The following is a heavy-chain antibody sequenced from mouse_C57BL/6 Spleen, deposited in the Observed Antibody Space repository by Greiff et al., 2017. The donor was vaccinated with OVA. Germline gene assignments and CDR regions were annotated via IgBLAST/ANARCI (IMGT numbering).Heavy chain of an antibody. J-gene: IGHJ2*01. V-gene: IGHV1-53*01. CDR3: ARGPDYGSSYLFFDY. Sequence: QVQLQQPGTELVKPGASVKLSCKASGYTFTSYWMHWVKQRPGQGLEWIGNINPSNGGTNYNEKFKSKATLTVDKSSSNAYMQLSSLTSEDSAVYNCARGPDYGSSYLFFDYWGQGTTLTVSS. CDR2: INPSNGGT. D-gene: IGHD1-1*01. CDR1: GYTFTSYW.